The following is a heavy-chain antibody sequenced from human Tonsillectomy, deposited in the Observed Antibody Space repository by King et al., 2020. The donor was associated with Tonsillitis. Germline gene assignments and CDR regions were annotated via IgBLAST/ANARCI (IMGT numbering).Heavy chain of an antibody. V-gene: IGHV3-11*06. CDR3: ARDHCSGGSCYATGYDAFDI. Sequence: VQLVESGGGLVKPGGSLRLSCAASGFTFSDYYMSWIRQAPGKGLEWVSYISSSSSYTNYADSVKGRFTISRDNAKNSLYLQMNSLTAEDTAVYYCARDHCSGGSCYATGYDAFDIWGQGTMVTVSS. CDR2: ISSSSSYT. CDR1: GFTFSDYY. D-gene: IGHD2-15*01. J-gene: IGHJ3*02.